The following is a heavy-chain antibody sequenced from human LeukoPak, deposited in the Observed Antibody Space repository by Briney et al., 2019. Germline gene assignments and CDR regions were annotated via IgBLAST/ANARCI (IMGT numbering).Heavy chain of an antibody. CDR1: GGSISSYY. CDR2: IYTSGST. V-gene: IGHV4-4*07. CDR3: ARDQYPSRIAAAGTGWFDP. Sequence: SETLSLTCTVSGGSISSYYWSWIRQPAVKGLEWIGRIYTSGSTNYNPSLKSRVTMSVDTSKNQFSLKLSSVTAADTAVYYCARDQYPSRIAAAGTGWFDPWGQGTLVTVSS. D-gene: IGHD6-13*01. J-gene: IGHJ5*02.